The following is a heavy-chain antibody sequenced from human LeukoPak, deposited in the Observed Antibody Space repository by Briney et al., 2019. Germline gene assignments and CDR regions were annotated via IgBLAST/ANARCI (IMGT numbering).Heavy chain of an antibody. V-gene: IGHV4-39*07. CDR2: IYYSGST. J-gene: IGHJ5*02. CDR3: ARDWVAAAGVGNWFDP. CDR1: GGSISSSSYY. Sequence: SETLSLTCTVSGGSISSSSYYWGWIRQPPGKGLEWIGSIYYSGSTYYNPSLKSRVTISVDTSKNQFSLELSSVTAADTAVYYCARDWVAAAGVGNWFDPWGQGTLVTVSS. D-gene: IGHD6-13*01.